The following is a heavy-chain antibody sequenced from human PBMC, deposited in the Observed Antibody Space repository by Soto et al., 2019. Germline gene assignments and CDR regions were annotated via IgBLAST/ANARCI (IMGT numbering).Heavy chain of an antibody. Sequence: SETLSLTCTVSGGSISSSSYYWGWIRQPPGKGLEWIGSIYYSGSTYYNPSLKSRVTISVDTSKNQFSLKLSSVTAADTAVYYCARHKGLLPKFFGVVTDLNWFDPWGQGTLVTVSS. D-gene: IGHD3-3*01. CDR1: GGSISSSSYY. V-gene: IGHV4-39*01. CDR3: ARHKGLLPKFFGVVTDLNWFDP. J-gene: IGHJ5*02. CDR2: IYYSGST.